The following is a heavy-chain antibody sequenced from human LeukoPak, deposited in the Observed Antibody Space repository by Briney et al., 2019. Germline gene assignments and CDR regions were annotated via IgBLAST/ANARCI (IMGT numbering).Heavy chain of an antibody. CDR3: ARVRSDCSSTSCYTGPRYYYYMDV. CDR2: IYTSGST. V-gene: IGHV4-4*07. Sequence: SETLSLTCTVSGGSISSYYWSWIRQPAGKGLEWIGRIYTSGSTNYNPSLKSRVTMSVDTSKNQFSLKLSSVTAADTAVYYCARVRSDCSSTSCYTGPRYYYYMDVSGKGTTVTVSS. J-gene: IGHJ6*03. D-gene: IGHD2-2*02. CDR1: GGSISSYY.